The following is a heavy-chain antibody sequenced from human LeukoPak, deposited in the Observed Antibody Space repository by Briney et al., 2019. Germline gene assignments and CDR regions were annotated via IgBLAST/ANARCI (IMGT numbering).Heavy chain of an antibody. Sequence: AGGSLRLSCAASGFTFSSYWMHWVRQAPGRGLVWVSRIDSDGSNTNYADSVKGRFTVSRDNAKNTLYLQMNSLRAEDTAVYYCARDDYGDYYFDYWGQGTLVTVSS. D-gene: IGHD4-17*01. J-gene: IGHJ4*02. V-gene: IGHV3-74*01. CDR1: GFTFSSYW. CDR3: ARDDYGDYYFDY. CDR2: IDSDGSNT.